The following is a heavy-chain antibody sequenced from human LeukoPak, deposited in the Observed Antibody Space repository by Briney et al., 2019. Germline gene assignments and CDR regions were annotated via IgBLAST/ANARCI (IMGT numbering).Heavy chain of an antibody. Sequence: GGSLRLSCAASGFTVSDNYISWVRQAPGKGLEWVSVIYSGGSTYYEDSVKGRFTVSRDNSKNTLYLQMNSLRAEDTAVYYCFVGPHPYDSGDWPPNWGQGTLVTVSS. D-gene: IGHD3-10*01. CDR2: IYSGGST. CDR3: FVGPHPYDSGDWPPN. J-gene: IGHJ4*02. CDR1: GFTVSDNY. V-gene: IGHV3-66*01.